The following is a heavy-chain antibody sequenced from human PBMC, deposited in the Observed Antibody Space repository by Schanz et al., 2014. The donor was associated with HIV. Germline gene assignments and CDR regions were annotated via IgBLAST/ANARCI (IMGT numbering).Heavy chain of an antibody. CDR3: ARELLTTVTPSFDS. CDR1: GGSFSGYY. J-gene: IGHJ4*02. Sequence: QVQLQQWGAGLLKPSETLSLTCAVNGGSFSGYYWSWIRQSPGKGLEWVGEINYSGTTNYNPSLESRVKISIDTSKKQFSLNLTSVTAADTAVFYCARELLTTVTPSFDSWGQGILVTVSS. V-gene: IGHV4-34*01. D-gene: IGHD4-4*01. CDR2: INYSGTT.